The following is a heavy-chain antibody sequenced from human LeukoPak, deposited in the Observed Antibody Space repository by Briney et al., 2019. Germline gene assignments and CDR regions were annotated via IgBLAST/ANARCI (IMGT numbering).Heavy chain of an antibody. CDR1: GFTFSSYW. CDR2: IKQDGSGK. J-gene: IGHJ4*02. Sequence: GGSLRLSCAASGFTFSSYWMSWVRQAPGKGLEWVANIKQDGSGKYYVDSVKGRFTMSRDNAKNSLYLQLNSLRAEDTAVYYCARLGEKADFDYWGQGTLVTVSS. D-gene: IGHD3-16*01. V-gene: IGHV3-7*01. CDR3: ARLGEKADFDY.